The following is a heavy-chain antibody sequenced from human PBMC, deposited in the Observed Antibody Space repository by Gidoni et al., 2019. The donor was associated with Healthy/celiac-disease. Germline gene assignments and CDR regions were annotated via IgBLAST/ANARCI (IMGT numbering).Heavy chain of an antibody. D-gene: IGHD6-19*01. CDR2: ISSSSSTI. CDR3: ARDPTRGWYVDWFDP. Sequence: GESGGGLVQPGGSLRLSCAASGFTFSSYSMNWVRQAPGKGLEWVSYISSSSSTIYYADSVKGRFTISRDNAKNSLYLQMNSLRAEDTAVYYCARDPTRGWYVDWFDPWGQGTLVTVSS. CDR1: GFTFSSYS. V-gene: IGHV3-48*01. J-gene: IGHJ5*02.